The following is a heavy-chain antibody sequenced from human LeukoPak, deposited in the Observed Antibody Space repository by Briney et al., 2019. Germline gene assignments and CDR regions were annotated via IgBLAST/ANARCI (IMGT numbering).Heavy chain of an antibody. CDR2: ISRSSTTI. V-gene: IGHV3-48*01. CDR3: AKDMLGGDL. D-gene: IGHD1-26*01. CDR1: EFTFSNYS. Sequence: TGGSLRLSCAASEFTFSNYSMNWVRQAPGKGLEWVSYISRSSTTIYYADSVKGRFTISRDNSKNTLYLQMNSLRADDTAVYYCAKDMLGGDLWGQGTLVIVSS. J-gene: IGHJ3*01.